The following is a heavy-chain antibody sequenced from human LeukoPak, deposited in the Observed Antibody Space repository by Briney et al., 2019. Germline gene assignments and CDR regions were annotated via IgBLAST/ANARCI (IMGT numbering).Heavy chain of an antibody. Sequence: GGSLRLSCAASGFTFSSYAMHWVRQAPGKGLEWVAVISYDGSNKYYADSVKGRFTISRDKSKNTLYLQMNSLRAEDTAVYYCAGHYYYYYGMDVWGKGTTVTVSS. V-gene: IGHV3-30*04. CDR3: AGHYYYYYGMDV. J-gene: IGHJ6*04. CDR1: GFTFSSYA. CDR2: ISYDGSNK.